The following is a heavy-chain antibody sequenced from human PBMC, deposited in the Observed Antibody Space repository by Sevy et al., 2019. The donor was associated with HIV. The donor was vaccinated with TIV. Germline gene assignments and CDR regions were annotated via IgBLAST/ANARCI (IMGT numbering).Heavy chain of an antibody. CDR1: GGSVNSGVSY. CDR2: IYKGVST. D-gene: IGHD1-1*01. CDR3: ATNQGYPGDWFDP. J-gene: IGHJ5*02. V-gene: IGHV4-61*03. Sequence: SETLSLTCSVSGGSVNSGVSYWSWIRQSPGKGLEWMAYIYKGVSTNYNPSLKSRVTISVDTSKNHFSLKLSSVTAADTAVYYCATNQGYPGDWFDPWGQGTPVTVSS.